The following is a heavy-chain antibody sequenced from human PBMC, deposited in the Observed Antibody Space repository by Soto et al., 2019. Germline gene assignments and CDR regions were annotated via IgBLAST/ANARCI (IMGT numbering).Heavy chain of an antibody. J-gene: IGHJ2*01. Sequence: GKGLEWVEVIGSDGSNKYYADSVHCRFTISRENSKNTLYLQMNSLRAEDTAVYFFFQAEDGIRDCSTVSAFLLNRSSDL. CDR3: FQAEDGIRDCSTVSAFLLNRSSDL. D-gene: IGHD3-9*01. V-gene: IGHV3-33*01. CDR2: IGSDGSNK.